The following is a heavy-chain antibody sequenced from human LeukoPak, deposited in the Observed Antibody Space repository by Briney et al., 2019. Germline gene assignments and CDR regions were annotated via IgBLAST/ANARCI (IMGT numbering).Heavy chain of an antibody. D-gene: IGHD2-2*02. CDR1: GFTLSSYA. Sequence: PGGSLRLSCSASGFTLSSYAMQWVRHAPGKGLEYVSAISSNGGSTYYADSVKGRFTISRDNSKNTLYLQMSSLRAEDTAVYYCVKDLIVVVPAAISYYGMDVWGKGTTVTVSS. V-gene: IGHV3-64D*06. J-gene: IGHJ6*04. CDR3: VKDLIVVVPAAISYYGMDV. CDR2: ISSNGGST.